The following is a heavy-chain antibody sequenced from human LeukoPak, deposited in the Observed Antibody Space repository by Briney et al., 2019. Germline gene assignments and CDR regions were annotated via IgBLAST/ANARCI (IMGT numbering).Heavy chain of an antibody. Sequence: PGGSLRLSCAASGFTFDDYGMSWVRQAPGKGLEWVSGINWNGGSTGYADSVKGRFTISRENAKNSLYLQMNSLRAGDTAVYYCARVNGVHDAFDIWGQGTMVTVSS. CDR1: GFTFDDYG. J-gene: IGHJ3*02. CDR3: ARVNGVHDAFDI. V-gene: IGHV3-20*04. CDR2: INWNGGST. D-gene: IGHD3-10*01.